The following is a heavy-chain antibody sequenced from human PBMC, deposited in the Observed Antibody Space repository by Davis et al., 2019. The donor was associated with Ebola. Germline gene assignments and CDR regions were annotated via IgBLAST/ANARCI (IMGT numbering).Heavy chain of an antibody. J-gene: IGHJ4*02. CDR2: IYSGGST. D-gene: IGHD3-22*01. CDR3: ARATYYYDTTAGNY. V-gene: IGHV3-53*01. CDR1: GFTVSSSY. Sequence: GGSLRLSCAASGFTVSSSYMSWVRQAPGKGLEWVSVIYSGGSTYYADSVKGRFTISRDNSKNTLYLQMNSLRAEDTAVYYCARATYYYDTTAGNYWGQGTLVTVSP.